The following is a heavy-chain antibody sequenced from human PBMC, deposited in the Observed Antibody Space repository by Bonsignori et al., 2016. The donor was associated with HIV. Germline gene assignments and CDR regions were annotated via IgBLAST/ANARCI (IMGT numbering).Heavy chain of an antibody. V-gene: IGHV4-61*02. CDR3: ARDGVLTYCGGDCYSYY. CDR1: GDSISSGSYY. CDR2: VYPSGST. Sequence: QVQLQESGPGLVKPSQTLSLTCTVSGDSISSGSYYWSWIRQPAGKGLEWVGRVYPSGSTDYNPSLNSRVTISLDTSKNQFYLRVTSVTAADTAVYYCARDGVLTYCGGDCYSYYWGQGTLVTVSS. D-gene: IGHD2-21*01. J-gene: IGHJ4*02.